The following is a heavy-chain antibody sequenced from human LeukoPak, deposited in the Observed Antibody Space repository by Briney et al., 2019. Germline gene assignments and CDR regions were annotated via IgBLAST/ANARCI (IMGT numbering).Heavy chain of an antibody. D-gene: IGHD3-22*01. CDR1: GGSISSYY. CDR3: ARGSYYYDSSGYSETGEID. CDR2: IYYSGST. J-gene: IGHJ4*02. Sequence: SETLSLTCTVSGGSISSYYWSWIRQPPGKGLEWIGYIYYSGSTNYNPSLKSRVTISVATSKNQFSLKLSSVTAADTAVYYCARGSYYYDSSGYSETGEIDWGQGTLVTVSS. V-gene: IGHV4-59*01.